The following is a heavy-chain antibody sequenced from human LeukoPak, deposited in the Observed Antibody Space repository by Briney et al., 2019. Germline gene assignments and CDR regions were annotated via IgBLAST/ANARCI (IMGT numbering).Heavy chain of an antibody. CDR2: ISYDGSNK. J-gene: IGHJ4*02. Sequence: GGSLRLSCAASGFTFSSYAMHWVRQAPGKGLEWVAVISYDGSNKYYADSVKGRFTISRDNSKNTLYLQMNSLRAEDTAVYYCARAPELIWFGEPLHYFDYWGQGTLVTVSS. D-gene: IGHD3-10*01. CDR1: GFTFSSYA. CDR3: ARAPELIWFGEPLHYFDY. V-gene: IGHV3-30*04.